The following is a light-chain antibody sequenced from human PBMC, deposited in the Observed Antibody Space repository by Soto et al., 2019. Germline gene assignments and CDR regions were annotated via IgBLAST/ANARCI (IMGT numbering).Light chain of an antibody. Sequence: QSVLTQPRSVSGSPGQSVTISCTGTSSDVEAYDYVSWYQQHPGKAPKLIISEVNKRPSGVSYRFSGSKPGNTASLTISGLQGEDEADYYCCSFAGSYYVFGTGTKVTVL. CDR2: EVN. CDR3: CSFAGSYYV. V-gene: IGLV2-11*01. CDR1: SSDVEAYDY. J-gene: IGLJ1*01.